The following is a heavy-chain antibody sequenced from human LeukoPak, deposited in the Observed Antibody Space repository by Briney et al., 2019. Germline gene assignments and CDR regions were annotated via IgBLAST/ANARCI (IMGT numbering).Heavy chain of an antibody. V-gene: IGHV3-21*01. D-gene: IGHD2-21*01. J-gene: IGHJ4*02. Sequence: GGSLRLSCAASGFTFSSYSMNWVRQAPGKGLEWVSSTSSSSSYRYYEASVKGRFSISRDNARNSLYLQMNSLKAEDTAVYYCARDSPNEAILWWSIDYWGQGTLVTVSS. CDR1: GFTFSSYS. CDR2: TSSSSSYR. CDR3: ARDSPNEAILWWSIDY.